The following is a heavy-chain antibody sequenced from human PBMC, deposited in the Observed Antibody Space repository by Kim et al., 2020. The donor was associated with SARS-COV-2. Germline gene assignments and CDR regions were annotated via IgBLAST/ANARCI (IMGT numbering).Heavy chain of an antibody. CDR2: IYYSGST. Sequence: SETLSLTCTVSGGSINSGGFYWSWIRRHPGKGLEWIGYIYYSGSTYYNPSLKSRVTVSVDTSKNQFSLKLSSVTAADTAVYYCARSTKEVVPAVNWFDPWGQGTLVTVSS. J-gene: IGHJ5*02. V-gene: IGHV4-31*03. D-gene: IGHD2-2*01. CDR3: ARSTKEVVPAVNWFDP. CDR1: GGSINSGGFY.